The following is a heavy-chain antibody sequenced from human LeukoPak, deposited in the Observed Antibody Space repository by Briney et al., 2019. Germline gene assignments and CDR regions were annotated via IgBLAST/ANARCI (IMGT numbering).Heavy chain of an antibody. D-gene: IGHD3-16*01. J-gene: IGHJ4*02. CDR2: IYSDNT. CDR3: AKHLGGIPEGY. CDR1: GFTVSSNS. V-gene: IGHV3-53*01. Sequence: PGGSLRLSCTVSGFTVSSNSMSWVRQAPGKGLEWVSFIYSDNTHYSDSVKGRFTISRDNSKNTLYLQMNSLRAEDTAVYYCAKHLGGIPEGYWGQGTLVTVSS.